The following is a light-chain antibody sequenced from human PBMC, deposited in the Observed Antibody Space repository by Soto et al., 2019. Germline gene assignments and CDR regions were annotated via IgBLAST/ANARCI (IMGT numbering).Light chain of an antibody. Sequence: EIVLTQSPGTLSLSPGETATLSCRTSQTISRDDLAWYQQRPGQAPRLLVSATSRRATGIPDRFNGYGSGTDFTLTISSLEPEDFGVYYCYQYYSSPHTLGPGTKVDIK. J-gene: IGKJ3*01. CDR3: YQYYSSPHT. CDR1: QTISRDD. V-gene: IGKV3-20*01. CDR2: ATS.